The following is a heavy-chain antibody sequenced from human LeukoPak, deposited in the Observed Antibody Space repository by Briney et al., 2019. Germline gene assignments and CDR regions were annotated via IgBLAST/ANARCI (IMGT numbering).Heavy chain of an antibody. J-gene: IGHJ4*02. CDR2: ISYDGSNK. CDR1: GFTFSSYG. CDR3: AKDLVSLTDYGDYVPDY. D-gene: IGHD4-17*01. V-gene: IGHV3-30*18. Sequence: PGRSLRLSCAASGFTFSSYGMRWVRQAPGKGLEWVAVISYDGSNKYYADSVKGRFTISRDNSKNTLYLQMNSLRAEDTAVYYCAKDLVSLTDYGDYVPDYWGQGTLVTVSS.